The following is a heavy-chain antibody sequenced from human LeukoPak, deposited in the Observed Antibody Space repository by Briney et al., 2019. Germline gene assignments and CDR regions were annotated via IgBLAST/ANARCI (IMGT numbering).Heavy chain of an antibody. Sequence: SETLSLTCTVSDGSISSYYWSWIRQPPGKGLEWIGYIYYSGSTNYNPSLKSRVTISVDTSKNQFSLKLSSVTAADTAVYYCARVAYCSSTSCYDAFDIWGQGTMVTVSS. CDR1: DGSISSYY. J-gene: IGHJ3*02. V-gene: IGHV4-59*01. D-gene: IGHD2-2*01. CDR2: IYYSGST. CDR3: ARVAYCSSTSCYDAFDI.